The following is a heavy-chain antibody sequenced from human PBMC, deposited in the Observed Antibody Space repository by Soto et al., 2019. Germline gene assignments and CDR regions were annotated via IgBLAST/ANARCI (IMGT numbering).Heavy chain of an antibody. CDR2: INPNSGGT. CDR3: ARDRKRYCSSTSCYTGNWFDP. V-gene: IGHV1-2*02. CDR1: GYTFTGYY. Sequence: KVSCKASGYTFTGYYMHWVRQAPGQGLEWMGWINPNSGGTNYAQKFQGRVTMTRDTSISTAYMELSRLRSDDTAVYYCARDRKRYCSSTSCYTGNWFDPWGQGTLVTVSS. D-gene: IGHD2-2*02. J-gene: IGHJ5*02.